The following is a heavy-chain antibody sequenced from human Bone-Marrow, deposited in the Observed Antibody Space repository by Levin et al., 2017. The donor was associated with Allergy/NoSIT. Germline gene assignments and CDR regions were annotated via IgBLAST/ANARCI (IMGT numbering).Heavy chain of an antibody. CDR1: GDSIGVSY. V-gene: IGHV4-59*12. Sequence: PGGSLRLSCTVSGDSIGVSYWSWIRQPPGKGLEWIGYIYSSGNTFYNPSLESRVTISGDTSKNQFSLRLSSVTAADTAIYYCARGGGGSYLRHWGQGTLVAVSS. J-gene: IGHJ1*01. D-gene: IGHD1-26*01. CDR2: IYSSGNT. CDR3: ARGGGGSYLRH.